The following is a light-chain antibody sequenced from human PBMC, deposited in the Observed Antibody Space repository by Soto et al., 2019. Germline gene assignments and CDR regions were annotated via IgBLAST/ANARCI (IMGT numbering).Light chain of an antibody. J-gene: IGKJ1*01. CDR2: DAS. V-gene: IGKV1-5*01. CDR1: QSISSW. CDR3: QQYNSYSPRA. Sequence: DIQMTQSPSTLSASVGDRVTITCRASQSISSWLAWYQQKPGKAPKLLIYDASSLESGVPSRFSGSASGTEFTLTISSLQPDDFATYYCQQYNSYSPRAFGQGTKVEIK.